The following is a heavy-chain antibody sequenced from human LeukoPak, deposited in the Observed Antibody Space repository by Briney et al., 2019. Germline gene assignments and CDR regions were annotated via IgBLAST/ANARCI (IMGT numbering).Heavy chain of an antibody. J-gene: IGHJ4*02. CDR2: ISAYNGNT. CDR3: ARGPYYYDSSGYPPFDY. V-gene: IGHV1-18*01. CDR1: GYTFTSYG. Sequence: ASVKVSCKASGYTFTSYGISWVRQAPGQGLERMGWISAYNGNTNYAQKLQGRVTMTTDTSTSTAYMELRSLRSDDTAVYYCARGPYYYDSSGYPPFDYWGQGTLVTVSS. D-gene: IGHD3-22*01.